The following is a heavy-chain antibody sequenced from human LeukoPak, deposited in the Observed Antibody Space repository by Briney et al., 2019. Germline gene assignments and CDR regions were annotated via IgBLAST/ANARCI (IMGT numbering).Heavy chain of an antibody. CDR1: GFTFDDYG. V-gene: IGHV3-20*04. D-gene: IGHD1-26*01. CDR2: INWNGGST. CDR3: ARSPLDYSGSYYYFDY. J-gene: IGHJ4*02. Sequence: GRSLRLSCAASGFTFDDYGMSWVRQAPGKGLEWVSGINWNGGSTGYADSVKGRFTISRDNAKNSLYLQMNSLRAEDTALYYCARSPLDYSGSYYYFDYWGQGTLVTVSS.